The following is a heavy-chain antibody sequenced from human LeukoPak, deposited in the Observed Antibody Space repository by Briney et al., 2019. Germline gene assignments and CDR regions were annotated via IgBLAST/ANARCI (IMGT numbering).Heavy chain of an antibody. J-gene: IGHJ4*02. CDR3: AKGDYGDYIDY. D-gene: IGHD4-17*01. Sequence: PGGSLRLSCAASGFTFSSYSMNWVRQAPGKGLEWVSVISGSGDSTYYADSVKGRFTISRDNSKNTMYLQMNSLRLEDTAVYYCAKGDYGDYIDYWGQGTLVTVSS. V-gene: IGHV3-23*01. CDR1: GFTFSSYS. CDR2: ISGSGDST.